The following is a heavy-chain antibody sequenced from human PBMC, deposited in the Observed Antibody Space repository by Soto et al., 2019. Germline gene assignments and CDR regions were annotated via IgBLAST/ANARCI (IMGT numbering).Heavy chain of an antibody. CDR3: ARGFVVVVAATPELYYYMDV. CDR2: INAGNGNT. D-gene: IGHD2-15*01. CDR1: GYTFTSYS. Sequence: GASVKVSCKASGYTFTSYSMHWVRQAPGQRLEWMGWINAGNGNTKYSQKFQGRVTITRDTSASTAYMELSSLRSEDTAVYYCARGFVVVVAATPELYYYMDVWGKGTTVTVSS. J-gene: IGHJ6*03. V-gene: IGHV1-3*01.